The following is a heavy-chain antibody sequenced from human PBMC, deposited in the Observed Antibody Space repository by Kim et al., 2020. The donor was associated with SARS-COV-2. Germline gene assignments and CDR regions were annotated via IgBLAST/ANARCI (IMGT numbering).Heavy chain of an antibody. Sequence: GGSLRLSCAASGISFSSYWMNWIRQAPGKGLEWVTNIKQDGSVKNYVESAKGRFTVSRDNVQSSAYLQMDSLRVEDTAIYYCAGGVGWRIEYWGQGTRVTVSS. CDR3: AGGVGWRIEY. D-gene: IGHD6-19*01. V-gene: IGHV3-7*05. J-gene: IGHJ4*02. CDR1: GISFSSYW. CDR2: IKQDGSVK.